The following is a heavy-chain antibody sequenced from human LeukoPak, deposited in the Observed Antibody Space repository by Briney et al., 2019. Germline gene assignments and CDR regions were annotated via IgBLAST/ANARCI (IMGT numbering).Heavy chain of an antibody. D-gene: IGHD4-23*01. CDR3: AGAPVDPYYFDY. CDR2: IYSGGST. Sequence: GGSLRLSCAASGFTFSTNYMSWVRQAPGKGLEWVSVIYSGGSTYYADSVRGRFTISRDNSKNTLYLQMNSLRAEDTAVYYCAGAPVDPYYFDYWGQGTLVTVSS. CDR1: GFTFSTNY. J-gene: IGHJ4*02. V-gene: IGHV3-66*01.